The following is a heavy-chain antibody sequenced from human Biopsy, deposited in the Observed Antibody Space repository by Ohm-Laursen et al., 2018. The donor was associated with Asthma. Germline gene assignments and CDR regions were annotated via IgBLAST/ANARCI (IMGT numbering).Heavy chain of an antibody. J-gene: IGHJ3*02. CDR2: IYSGDGT. D-gene: IGHD4-23*01. Sequence: SLRLSCTAPGFTVSTNGMSWVRQPPGKGLEWVSVIYSGDGTYYADSVQGRVTISRDNSKNTLSLQMNSLRAEDTAVYYCARAYGGSFFSGSFDIWGQGTMVTVSS. V-gene: IGHV3-53*01. CDR1: GFTVSTNG. CDR3: ARAYGGSFFSGSFDI.